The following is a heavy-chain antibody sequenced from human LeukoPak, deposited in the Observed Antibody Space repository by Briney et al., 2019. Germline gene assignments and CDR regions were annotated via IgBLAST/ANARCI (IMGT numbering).Heavy chain of an antibody. CDR1: GFTFSSYG. CDR3: AKDERWRTNSYYYYMDV. Sequence: PGGSLRLSCAASGFTFSSYGMHWVRQAPGKGPVWVSRIKTDGSITDYADSVKGRFTISRDNSKNTLYLQMNSLRAEDTAVYYCAKDERWRTNSYYYYMDVWGKGTTVTISS. D-gene: IGHD2-15*01. CDR2: IKTDGSIT. V-gene: IGHV3-74*01. J-gene: IGHJ6*03.